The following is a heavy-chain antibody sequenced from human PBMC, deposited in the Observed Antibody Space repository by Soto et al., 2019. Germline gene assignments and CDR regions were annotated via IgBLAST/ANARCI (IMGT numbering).Heavy chain of an antibody. J-gene: IGHJ4*02. V-gene: IGHV5-51*01. CDR3: ARFPAVYCSSTSCLSHFDY. CDR2: IYPGDSDT. Sequence: PGESLKISCKGSGYSFTSYWIGWVRQMPGKGLEWMGIIYPGDSDTRYSPSFQGQVTISADKSISTAYLQWSSLKASDTAMYYCARFPAVYCSSTSCLSHFDYWGQGTLVNVSS. D-gene: IGHD2-2*01. CDR1: GYSFTSYW.